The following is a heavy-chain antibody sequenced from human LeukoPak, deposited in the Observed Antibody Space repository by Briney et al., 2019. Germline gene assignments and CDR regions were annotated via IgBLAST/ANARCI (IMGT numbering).Heavy chain of an antibody. D-gene: IGHD4-17*01. CDR3: ARVDYDDNKDEPYFDY. CDR1: GYTFTSYG. Sequence: ASVKVSCKASGYTFTSYGISWVRQAPGQGLEWMGWISAYNGNTNYAQKLQGRVTMTTDTSTSTAYMELRSLRSDDTAVYYCARVDYDDNKDEPYFDYWGQGTLVTVSS. V-gene: IGHV1-18*01. CDR2: ISAYNGNT. J-gene: IGHJ4*02.